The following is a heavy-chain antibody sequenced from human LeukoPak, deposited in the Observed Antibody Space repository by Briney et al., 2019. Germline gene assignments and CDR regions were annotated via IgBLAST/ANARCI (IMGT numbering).Heavy chain of an antibody. J-gene: IGHJ1*01. CDR1: GMTFSDHW. CDR3: TTGPSYGYEW. CDR2: IKTDGRTT. D-gene: IGHD3-16*01. V-gene: IGHV3-74*01. Sequence: GGSLRLSCAASGMTFSDHWMHWVRQVPGKGLVWVSLIKTDGRTTIYADSVKSRFTISRDNGKSTLYLQMNSLRAEDTAIYYCTTGPSYGYEWWGQGTVVTVSS.